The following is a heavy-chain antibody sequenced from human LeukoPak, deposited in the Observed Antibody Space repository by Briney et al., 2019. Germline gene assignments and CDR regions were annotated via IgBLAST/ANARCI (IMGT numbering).Heavy chain of an antibody. Sequence: ASVKVSCKATGHTFTTYGISWVRPAPGQGLEWMGWISSNSDNTHYAQKFQGRVTMTTDTSTSTAYMELRSLRSDDTALYFCARDWGSIRVIADYWGQGTLVTVSS. CDR2: ISSNSDNT. V-gene: IGHV1-18*01. J-gene: IGHJ4*02. CDR1: GHTFTTYG. D-gene: IGHD7-27*01. CDR3: ARDWGSIRVIADY.